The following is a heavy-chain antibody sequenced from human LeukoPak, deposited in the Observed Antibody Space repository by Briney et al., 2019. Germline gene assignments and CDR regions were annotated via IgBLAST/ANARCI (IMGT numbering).Heavy chain of an antibody. J-gene: IGHJ3*02. CDR3: ARGFTIFGVVIIGEAFDI. CDR2: IYTSGST. D-gene: IGHD3-3*01. V-gene: IGHV4-4*07. Sequence: SETLSLTCTVSGGSISSYYWSWIRQPAGKGLEWIGRIYTSGSTNYNPSLKSRVTMSVETSKNQFSLKLSSVTAADKAVYYCARGFTIFGVVIIGEAFDIWGQGTMVTVSS. CDR1: GGSISSYY.